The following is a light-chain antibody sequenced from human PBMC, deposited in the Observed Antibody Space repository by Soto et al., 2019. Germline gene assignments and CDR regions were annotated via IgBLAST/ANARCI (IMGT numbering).Light chain of an antibody. CDR1: SSDVGKYSY. J-gene: IGLJ3*02. V-gene: IGLV2-14*01. Sequence: QSALTQPASVSGSPGQSIAISCTGTSSDVGKYSYVSWFQQYPGNAPKLMIYEVSNRRSGVSNRFSGSKSGNTASLTISGLQGEDEADYYCSSFTTSSTWVFGGGTKLTVL. CDR2: EVS. CDR3: SSFTTSSTWV.